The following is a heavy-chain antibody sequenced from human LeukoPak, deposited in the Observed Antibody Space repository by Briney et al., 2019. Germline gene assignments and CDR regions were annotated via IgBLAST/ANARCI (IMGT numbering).Heavy chain of an antibody. D-gene: IGHD6-13*01. V-gene: IGHV4-59*12. CDR1: GGSISSYY. Sequence: SETLSLTCTVSGGSISSYYWSWIRQPPGKGLEWIGEIYHSGSTNYNPSLKSRVTISVDKSKNQFSLKLSSVTAADTAVYYCASRYSSSWYYFDYWGQGTLVTVSS. CDR2: IYHSGST. CDR3: ASRYSSSWYYFDY. J-gene: IGHJ4*02.